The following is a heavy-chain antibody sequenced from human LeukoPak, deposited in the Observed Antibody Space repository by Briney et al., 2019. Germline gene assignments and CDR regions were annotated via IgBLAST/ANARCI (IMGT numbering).Heavy chain of an antibody. V-gene: IGHV4-59*08. CDR3: ARLAAISGSDYPDD. D-gene: IGHD1-26*01. CDR2: IFYSGNT. CDR1: GVSISSYY. Sequence: SETLSLTCTVSGVSISSYYWSWIRQPPGKGLEWIGYIFYSGNTIYNPSLRSRVTISADTSKNHFSLWLRSVTAADTAVYYCARLAAISGSDYPDDWGQGTLVTVSS. J-gene: IGHJ4*02.